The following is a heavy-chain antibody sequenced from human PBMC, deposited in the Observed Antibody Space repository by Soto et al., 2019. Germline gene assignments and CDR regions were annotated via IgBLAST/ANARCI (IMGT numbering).Heavy chain of an antibody. J-gene: IGHJ4*02. CDR3: ARAIVVVTPPDY. V-gene: IGHV1-18*01. CDR2: ISAYNGNT. Sequence: ASVKVSCKASGYTFTSYGISWVRQAPGQGLEWMGWISAYNGNTNYAQKFQGRVTITRDTSASTAYMELSSLRSEDTAVYYCARAIVVVTPPDYWGQGTLVTVSS. D-gene: IGHD3-22*01. CDR1: GYTFTSYG.